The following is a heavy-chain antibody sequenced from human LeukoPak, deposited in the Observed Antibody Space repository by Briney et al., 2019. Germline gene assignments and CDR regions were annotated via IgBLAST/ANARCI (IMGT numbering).Heavy chain of an antibody. J-gene: IGHJ5*02. CDR3: ARDRANLHWFDP. V-gene: IGHV1-69*05. CDR1: GGTFSSYA. Sequence: ASVKVSCKASGGTFSSYAISWVRQAPGQGLEWMGRIIPIFGTANYAQKFQGRVTTTTDESTSTAYMELSSLRSEDTAVYYCARDRANLHWFDPWGQGTLVTVSS. D-gene: IGHD4/OR15-4a*01. CDR2: IIPIFGTA.